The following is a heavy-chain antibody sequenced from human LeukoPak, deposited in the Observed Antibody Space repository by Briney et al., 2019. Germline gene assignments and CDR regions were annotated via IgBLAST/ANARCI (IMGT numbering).Heavy chain of an antibody. Sequence: GGSLRLSCVASGFTSSSYSMNWVRQAPGKGLEWVSSISSSSSYIYYADSVKGRFTISRDNAKNSLYLQMNSLRAEDTAVYYCARGAGYSSSWTTVNWGQGTLVTVSS. J-gene: IGHJ4*02. CDR1: GFTSSSYS. CDR2: ISSSSSYI. D-gene: IGHD6-13*01. CDR3: ARGAGYSSSWTTVN. V-gene: IGHV3-21*01.